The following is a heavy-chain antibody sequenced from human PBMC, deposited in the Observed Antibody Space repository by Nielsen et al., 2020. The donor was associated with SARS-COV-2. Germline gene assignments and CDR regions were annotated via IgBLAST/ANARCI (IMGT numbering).Heavy chain of an antibody. CDR1: GFTFRNAW. J-gene: IGHJ4*02. CDR2: ISGSGGNT. D-gene: IGHD3-22*01. CDR3: GKGSVSSAYSYFDY. V-gene: IGHV3-23*01. Sequence: GESLKISCVASGFTFRNAWMTWVRQAPGKGLEWVSVISGSGGNTYYADSVKGRFTISRDNSKNTLYLQMNSLRAEDTAVYYCGKGSVSSAYSYFDYWGQGTLVTVSS.